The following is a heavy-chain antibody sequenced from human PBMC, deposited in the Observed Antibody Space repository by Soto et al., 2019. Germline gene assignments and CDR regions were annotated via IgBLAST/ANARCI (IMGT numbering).Heavy chain of an antibody. D-gene: IGHD2-2*01. J-gene: IGHJ5*01. V-gene: IGHV3-21*01. Sequence: EVQLVESGGGLVKPGGSLRLSCAASGFTFSRYGMNWVRQVPGKGLEWVSSISSSTSYDYYADSVKGRFSVSRDNAKKILYLEMYALRTEDTAVYYCARDPSEGRVGNWFESWGQGTLVTVSS. CDR2: ISSSTSYD. CDR3: ARDPSEGRVGNWFES. CDR1: GFTFSRYG.